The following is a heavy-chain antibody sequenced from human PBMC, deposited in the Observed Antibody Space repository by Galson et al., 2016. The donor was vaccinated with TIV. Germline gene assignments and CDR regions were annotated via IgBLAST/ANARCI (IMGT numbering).Heavy chain of an antibody. J-gene: IGHJ1*01. CDR3: ARVDAGGWYRHLQD. V-gene: IGHV2-5*02. Sequence: PALVKPTQTLTLTCSFSGFSLRTSRVGVAWIRQPPGKALEWLALIYWDEDKRYSPSLNSRLTITKDTSKNQVVLTMTNLDPADTATYYCARVDAGGWYRHLQDWGQGTLSSSPQ. D-gene: IGHD6-19*01. CDR1: GFSLRTSRVG. CDR2: IYWDEDK.